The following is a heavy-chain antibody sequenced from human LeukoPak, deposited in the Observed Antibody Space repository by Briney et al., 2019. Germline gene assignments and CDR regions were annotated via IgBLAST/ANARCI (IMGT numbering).Heavy chain of an antibody. CDR3: ARWNSRLDV. CDR2: IYYSGST. Sequence: PSETLSLTCTVSGGSISSYYWSWIRQPPGKGLEWIGYIYYSGSTNYNPSLKSRVTISIDTSKTQFSLKLTSVTAADTAVYYCARWNSRLDVWGQGTTVIVSS. CDR1: GGSISSYY. D-gene: IGHD1-1*01. V-gene: IGHV4-59*01. J-gene: IGHJ6*02.